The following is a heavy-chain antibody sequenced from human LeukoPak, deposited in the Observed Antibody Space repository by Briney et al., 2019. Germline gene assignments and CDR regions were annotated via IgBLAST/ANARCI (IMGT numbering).Heavy chain of an antibody. D-gene: IGHD5-12*01. CDR2: IWYGGSNK. Sequence: GGSLRLSFAASGFTFSKSWMTWVRQAPGKGLEWVAVIWYGGSNKYYADSVKGRFTISRDNSKNTLYLQMNSLRAEDTAVYYCAKGGGYDYHFDYWGQGTLVTVSS. J-gene: IGHJ4*02. CDR1: GFTFSKSW. CDR3: AKGGGYDYHFDY. V-gene: IGHV3-30*02.